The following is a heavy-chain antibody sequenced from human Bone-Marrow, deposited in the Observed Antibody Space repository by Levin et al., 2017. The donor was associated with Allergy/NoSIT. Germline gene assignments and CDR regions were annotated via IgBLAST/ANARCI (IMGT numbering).Heavy chain of an antibody. J-gene: IGHJ6*02. Sequence: GESLKISCAASGFTFSSYGMHWVRQAPGKGLEWVAVISYDGSNKYYADSVKGRFTISRDNSKNTLYLQMNSLRAEDTAVYYCAKVLGNYYDSSGYYYWDIYYYGMDVWGQGTTVTVSS. CDR3: AKVLGNYYDSSGYYYWDIYYYGMDV. D-gene: IGHD3-22*01. V-gene: IGHV3-30*18. CDR2: ISYDGSNK. CDR1: GFTFSSYG.